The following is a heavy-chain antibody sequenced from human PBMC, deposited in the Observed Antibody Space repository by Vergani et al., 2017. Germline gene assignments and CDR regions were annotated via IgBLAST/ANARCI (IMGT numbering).Heavy chain of an antibody. D-gene: IGHD3-10*01. J-gene: IGHJ6*02. CDR3: ARADYDGSGSYYRGSRGPNGMDV. V-gene: IGHV4-34*01. CDR1: GGSFSGYY. CDR2: INRSGST. Sequence: QVQLQQWGAGLLKPSETLSLTCAVYGGSFSGYYWSWIRQPPGKGLEWIGEINRSGSTNYNPSLKSRVTISVDTAKNQLSLKLSSVTAADTAVYYCARADYDGSGSYYRGSRGPNGMDVWGQGTTVTVSS.